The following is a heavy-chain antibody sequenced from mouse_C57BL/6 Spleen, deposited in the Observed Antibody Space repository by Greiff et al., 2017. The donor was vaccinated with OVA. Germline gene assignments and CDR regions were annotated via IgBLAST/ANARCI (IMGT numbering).Heavy chain of an antibody. CDR3: ARESTRRGYYYAMDY. Sequence: QVQLKQSGPELVKPGASVKISCKASGYAFSSSWMNWVKQRPGKGLEWIGRIYPGDGDTNYNGKFKGKATLTADKSSSTAYMQLSSLTSEDSAVYFCARESTRRGYYYAMDYWGQGTSVTVSS. CDR2: IYPGDGDT. J-gene: IGHJ4*01. D-gene: IGHD5-1*01. CDR1: GYAFSSSW. V-gene: IGHV1-82*01.